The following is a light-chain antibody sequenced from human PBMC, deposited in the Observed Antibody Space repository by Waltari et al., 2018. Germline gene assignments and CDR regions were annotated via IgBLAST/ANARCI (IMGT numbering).Light chain of an antibody. CDR2: LAS. Sequence: EIVLTQSPGTLSLSPGERVTLSCRASQSVSSSYLAWYQQKPGQAPRLLMYLASSRATGIPDRFSGSGSGTDFTLTISRLEPEDFAVYYCQQHGTLPATFGQGTKVEIK. V-gene: IGKV3-20*01. J-gene: IGKJ1*01. CDR1: QSVSSSY. CDR3: QQHGTLPAT.